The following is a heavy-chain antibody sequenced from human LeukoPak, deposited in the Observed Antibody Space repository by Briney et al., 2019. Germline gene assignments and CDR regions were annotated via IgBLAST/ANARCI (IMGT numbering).Heavy chain of an antibody. Sequence: SETLSPTCAVYGGSFSGYYWSWIRQPPGKGLEWIGEINHSGSTNYNPSLKSRVTISVDTSKNQFSLKLSSVTAADTAVYYCARALYYDYVWGSYRRRAAFDIWGQGTMVTVSS. CDR1: GGSFSGYY. J-gene: IGHJ3*02. CDR2: INHSGST. CDR3: ARALYYDYVWGSYRRRAAFDI. D-gene: IGHD3-16*02. V-gene: IGHV4-34*01.